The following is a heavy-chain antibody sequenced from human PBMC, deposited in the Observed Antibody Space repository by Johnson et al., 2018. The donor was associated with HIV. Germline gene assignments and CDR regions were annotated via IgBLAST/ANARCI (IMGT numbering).Heavy chain of an antibody. CDR1: GFTFSSYG. D-gene: IGHD1-26*01. CDR2: ISYDGSNK. CDR3: AKDRGYSGSPPDAFDI. V-gene: IGHV3-30*18. Sequence: QMQLVESGGGVVQPGRSPRLSCAASGFTFSSYGMHWVRQAPGKGLEWVAVISYDGSNKYYADSVKGRFTTSRDNSKNTLYLQMNSLRAEDTAVYYCAKDRGYSGSPPDAFDIWGQGTMVTVSS. J-gene: IGHJ3*02.